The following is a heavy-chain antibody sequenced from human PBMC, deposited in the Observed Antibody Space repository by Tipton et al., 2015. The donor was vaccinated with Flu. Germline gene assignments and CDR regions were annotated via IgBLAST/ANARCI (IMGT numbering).Heavy chain of an antibody. CDR3: GRGGYSSAWYEDY. V-gene: IGHV3-7*01. Sequence: SLRLSCAASGFTFSSYWMSWVRQAPGKGLEWMANIIQDGSEKHSADSVKGRFTISRDNAKNSVYLQMNSLRAEDTAVYYCGRGGYSSAWYEDYWDQGTLVTVSS. CDR2: IIQDGSEK. D-gene: IGHD6-19*01. CDR1: GFTFSSYW. J-gene: IGHJ4*02.